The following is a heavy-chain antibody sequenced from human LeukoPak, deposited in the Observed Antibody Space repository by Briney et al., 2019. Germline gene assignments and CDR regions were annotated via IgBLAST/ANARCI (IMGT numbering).Heavy chain of an antibody. J-gene: IGHJ4*02. V-gene: IGHV4-39*01. CDR3: ARQHLGDTAMVTGNYIDY. D-gene: IGHD5-18*01. CDR2: IYYSGST. CDR1: GGSISSSSYY. Sequence: SETLSLTCTVSGGSISSSSYYWGWIRQPPGKGLEWIGSIYYSGSTYYNPSLKSRVTISVDTSKNQFSLKLSSVTAADTAVYYCARQHLGDTAMVTGNYIDYWGQGTLVTVSS.